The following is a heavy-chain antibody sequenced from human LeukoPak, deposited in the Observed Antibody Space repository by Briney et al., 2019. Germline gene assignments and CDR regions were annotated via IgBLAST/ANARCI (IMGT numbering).Heavy chain of an antibody. V-gene: IGHV3-21*01. J-gene: IGHJ4*02. CDR1: GFTFSSYS. Sequence: PGGSLRLSCAASGFTFSSYSMNWVRQAPGKGLEWVSSINSSSSYIYYADSVKGRFTISRDKAKNSLYLQMKSLGAEDTAEYYCSISARYCSSTSCSSIGYWGQGTLVTVSS. CDR2: INSSSSYI. CDR3: SISARYCSSTSCSSIGY. D-gene: IGHD2-2*01.